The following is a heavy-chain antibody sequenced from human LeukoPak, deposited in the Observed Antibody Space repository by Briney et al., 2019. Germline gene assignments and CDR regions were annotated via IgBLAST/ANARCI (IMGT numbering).Heavy chain of an antibody. Sequence: KTSETLSLTCAVYGGSFSGYYWSWIRQPPGKGLEWIGEINHSGSTNYNPSPKSRVTISVDTSKNQFSLKLSSVTAADTAVYYCARGEYSSGWYITSDYWGQGTLVTVSS. V-gene: IGHV4-34*01. CDR2: INHSGST. J-gene: IGHJ4*02. D-gene: IGHD6-13*01. CDR3: ARGEYSSGWYITSDY. CDR1: GGSFSGYY.